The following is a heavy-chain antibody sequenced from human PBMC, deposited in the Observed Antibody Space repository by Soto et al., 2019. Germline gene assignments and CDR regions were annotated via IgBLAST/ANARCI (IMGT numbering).Heavy chain of an antibody. CDR2: IIPMFAAT. CDR1: GGSFSDFA. CDR3: ARGAIVAVPAALSSYHDYTNYRFDS. V-gene: IGHV1-69*01. D-gene: IGHD2-15*01. J-gene: IGHJ4*02. Sequence: QVQLAQSGAEMTKPGSSVKVSGRASGGSFSDFAFSWVRQAPGQGLEWMGGIIPMFAATKYAQRLQDRVTITADESTNTVYLALNSLTSEDTAIYYCARGAIVAVPAALSSYHDYTNYRFDSWGQGTLVTVSS.